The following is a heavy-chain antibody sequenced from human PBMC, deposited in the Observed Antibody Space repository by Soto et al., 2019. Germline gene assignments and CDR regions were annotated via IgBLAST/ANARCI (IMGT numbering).Heavy chain of an antibody. J-gene: IGHJ6*02. D-gene: IGHD3-10*01. CDR1: GFTSHDYA. CDR3: VKDVSPGGADV. Sequence: EVQLVESGGGLVQPGRSLRLSCVASGFTSHDYAMHWVRQTPGKGLEWVSGIYWGSNKIDYADSVKGRFTISRDNAKNFLFLQMNSLSADDTALSYCVKDVSPGGADVWGQGTTVTVSS. CDR2: IYWGSNKI. V-gene: IGHV3-9*02.